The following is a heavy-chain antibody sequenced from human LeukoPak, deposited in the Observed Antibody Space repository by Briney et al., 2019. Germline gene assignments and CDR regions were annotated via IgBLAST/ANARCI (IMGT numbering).Heavy chain of an antibody. D-gene: IGHD5-24*01. CDR2: ISSSGSTI. CDR3: ARVQMATISFHFDY. V-gene: IGHV3-11*04. J-gene: IGHJ4*02. Sequence: PGGSLRLSCAASGFTFSDYYMSWIRQAPGKGLEWVSYISSSGSTIYYTDSVKGRFTISRDNSKNSLYLQMNSLRAEDTAVYYCARVQMATISFHFDYWGQGTLVTVSS. CDR1: GFTFSDYY.